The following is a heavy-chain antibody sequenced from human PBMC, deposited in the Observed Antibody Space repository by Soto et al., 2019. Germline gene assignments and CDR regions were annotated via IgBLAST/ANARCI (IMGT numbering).Heavy chain of an antibody. D-gene: IGHD2-2*01. CDR2: IYNSGNT. J-gene: IGHJ5*01. CDR1: GGSISSAGNY. V-gene: IGHV4-31*03. CDR3: AKGACSSTACYEFDS. Sequence: SETLSLTCTVSGGSISSAGNYWNWIRQHPGKGLEWIGYIYNSGNTYYNPSLKSRVTILIDRSEDQFSLKLTSVTAADTAVYYCAKGACSSTACYEFDSWGQGTLVTVSS.